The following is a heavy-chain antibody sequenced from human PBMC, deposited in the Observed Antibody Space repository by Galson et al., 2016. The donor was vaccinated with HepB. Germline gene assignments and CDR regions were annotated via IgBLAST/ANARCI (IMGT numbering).Heavy chain of an antibody. Sequence: SVKVSCKDSGDTLSRSGVTWVRQAPGKGLEWMGWISSHNGNTNYAQKFQGRVTMTTDTSTNTAFMELRTLKSDDTAVYFCAAEVGGYLDFWGQGTLVTVSS. J-gene: IGHJ4*02. CDR1: GDTLSRSG. CDR3: AAEVGGYLDF. D-gene: IGHD3-16*02. V-gene: IGHV1-18*04. CDR2: ISSHNGNT.